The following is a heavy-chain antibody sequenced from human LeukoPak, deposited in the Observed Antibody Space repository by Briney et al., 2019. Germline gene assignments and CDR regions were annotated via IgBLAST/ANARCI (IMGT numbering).Heavy chain of an antibody. Sequence: GGSLRLSCAASGFTFGSSGMSWVRQAPGKGPEWVSTFSRSGPDTYYADYVKGRFTIFRDNSKNTLYLQMNSLRAEDTAVYYCARGSLGSWYYFDYWGQGTLVTVSS. CDR3: ARGSLGSWYYFDY. CDR1: GFTFGSSG. D-gene: IGHD6-13*01. J-gene: IGHJ4*02. CDR2: FSRSGPDT. V-gene: IGHV3-23*01.